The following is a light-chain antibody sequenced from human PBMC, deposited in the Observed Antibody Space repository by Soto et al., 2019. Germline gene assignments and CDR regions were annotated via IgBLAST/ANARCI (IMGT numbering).Light chain of an antibody. J-gene: IGKJ1*01. Sequence: DIQVTQAPSTMPASLVERVSITCRASRSIINWLAWYQQKSGKGPKLLIYKASNLQTGVPSRFSGSGYGTEFTLTISSLQPDDVATYYCQQYSDHWTFGQGTKVDNK. CDR2: KAS. CDR1: RSIINW. V-gene: IGKV1-5*03. CDR3: QQYSDHWT.